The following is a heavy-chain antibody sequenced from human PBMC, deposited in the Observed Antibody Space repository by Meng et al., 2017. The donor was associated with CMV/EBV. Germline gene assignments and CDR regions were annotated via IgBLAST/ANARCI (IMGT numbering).Heavy chain of an antibody. CDR2: IKQDGSEK. Sequence: GESLKISCAASGFTFSSYWMSWVRQAPGKGLEWVANIKQDGSEKYYVDSVKGRFTISRDNAKNSLYLQMNSLRAADTAVYYCARLFTDAFDIWGQGTMVTVSS. V-gene: IGHV3-7*01. CDR1: GFTFSSYW. D-gene: IGHD3-10*01. CDR3: ARLFTDAFDI. J-gene: IGHJ3*02.